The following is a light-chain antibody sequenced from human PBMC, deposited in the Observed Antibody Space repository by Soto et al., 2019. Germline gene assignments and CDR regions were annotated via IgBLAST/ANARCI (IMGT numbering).Light chain of an antibody. CDR2: GNS. CDR1: SSNIGAGYD. V-gene: IGLV1-40*01. J-gene: IGLJ1*01. CDR3: QSYDSNLSGSLYV. Sequence: QSVLTQPPSVSGAPGQRVTISCTGSSSNIGAGYDVHWYQQLPGTAPKLLIYGNSNRPSGVPDRFSGSKSGTSASLAITGLQAEDEDDYYCQSYDSNLSGSLYVFGTGTKVTVL.